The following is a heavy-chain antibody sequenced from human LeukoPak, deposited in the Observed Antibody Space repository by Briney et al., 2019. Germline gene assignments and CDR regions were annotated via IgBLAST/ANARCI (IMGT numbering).Heavy chain of an antibody. V-gene: IGHV3-48*03. CDR1: GFTFSSYE. Sequence: GGSLRLSCAASGFTFSSYEMNWVRQAPGKGREWVSYISSSGSPIYYADSVKGRFTISRDNAKNSLYLQMNSLRAEDTAVYYCARDRIATMGYYYYYYGMDVWGQGTTVTVSS. D-gene: IGHD6-13*01. CDR2: ISSSGSPI. CDR3: ARDRIATMGYYYYYYGMDV. J-gene: IGHJ6*02.